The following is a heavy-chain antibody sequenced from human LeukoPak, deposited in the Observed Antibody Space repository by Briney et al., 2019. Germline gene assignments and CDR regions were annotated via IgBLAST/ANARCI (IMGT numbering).Heavy chain of an antibody. CDR3: ARVSGRGWFDP. D-gene: IGHD3-10*01. CDR1: GYTFTDYY. J-gene: IGHJ5*02. CDR2: ISAYNGNT. V-gene: IGHV1-18*04. Sequence: ASVKVSCKASGYTFTDYYIYWVRQAPGQGLEWMGWISAYNGNTNYAQKLQGRVTMTTDTSTSTAYMELRSLRSDDTAVYYCARVSGRGWFDPWGQGTLVTVSS.